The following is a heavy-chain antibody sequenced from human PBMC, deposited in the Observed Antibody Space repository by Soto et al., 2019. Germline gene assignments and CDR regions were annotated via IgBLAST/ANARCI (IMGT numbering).Heavy chain of an antibody. V-gene: IGHV3-23*01. CDR2: ISGSGGST. Sequence: GGSLRLSCAASGFTFSSYAMSWVRQAPGKGLEWVSAISGSGGSTYYADSVKGRFTISRDNSKNTLYLQMNSLRAEDTAVYYCAKDEAVTTIRGWSLFDYWGQGTLVTVSS. CDR1: GFTFSSYA. CDR3: AKDEAVTTIRGWSLFDY. D-gene: IGHD4-4*01. J-gene: IGHJ4*02.